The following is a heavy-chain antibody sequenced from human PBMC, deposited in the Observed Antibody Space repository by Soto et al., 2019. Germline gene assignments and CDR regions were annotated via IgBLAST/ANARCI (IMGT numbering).Heavy chain of an antibody. CDR2: ISAYNGYT. D-gene: IGHD3-3*01. V-gene: IGHV1-18*04. J-gene: IGHJ4*02. Sequence: ASVKVSCKASGYTFNMYGIAWVRQAPGQGLEYMGWISAYNGYTKYSPKFQGRVTMTTDTSTTTAYMELRSLRFDDTAVYYCATGNVDSMLEYWGQGTQVTVSS. CDR3: ATGNVDSMLEY. CDR1: GYTFNMYG.